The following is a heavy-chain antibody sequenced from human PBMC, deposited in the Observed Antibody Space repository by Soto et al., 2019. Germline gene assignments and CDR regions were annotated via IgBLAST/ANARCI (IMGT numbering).Heavy chain of an antibody. D-gene: IGHD4-17*01. V-gene: IGHV4-39*01. CDR1: GGSVSNSSYY. J-gene: IGHJ4*02. CDR2: VYYRGRS. Sequence: SETLSLTCTVSGGSVSNSSYYWGWIRQSPGKGLEWIGSVYYRGRSYSKSSVKSRVTISVDTSKNRFSLCLNSVTASDTAVYFCVSQRTTVPTQAYFDYWGPGALVTVSS. CDR3: VSQRTTVPTQAYFDY.